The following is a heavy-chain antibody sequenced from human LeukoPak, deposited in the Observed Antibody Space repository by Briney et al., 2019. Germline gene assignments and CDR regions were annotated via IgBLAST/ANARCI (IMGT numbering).Heavy chain of an antibody. V-gene: IGHV4-39*01. J-gene: IGHJ4*02. D-gene: IGHD3-22*01. CDR1: NASIISSSYY. CDR3: ARQKILDDNYDSSGYYVDQ. Sequence: SETLSLTCSVSNASIISSSYYWGWIRQPPGKGLEWIGSIYHRGRTYYNPSLKIRVTISADTSKNQFSLNLNSVTASDTAVYYCARQKILDDNYDSSGYYVDQWGQGSLVTVSS. CDR2: IYHRGRT.